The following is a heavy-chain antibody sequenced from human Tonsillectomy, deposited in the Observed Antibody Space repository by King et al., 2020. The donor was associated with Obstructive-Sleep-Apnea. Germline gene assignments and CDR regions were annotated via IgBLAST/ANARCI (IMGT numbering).Heavy chain of an antibody. V-gene: IGHV4-34*01. CDR2: INHSGGT. J-gene: IGHJ6*02. D-gene: IGHD6-19*01. CDR3: ASMGYSSGWQSMDV. CDR1: GGSFSDYY. Sequence: VQLQQWGAGLLKPSETLSLTCAVYGGSFSDYYWSWIRQPPGKGLEWIGEINHSGGTNYNPSLKSRVTISVDTSKNQYSLKLSSVTAADPAVYYCASMGYSSGWQSMDVWGQGTRSPSP.